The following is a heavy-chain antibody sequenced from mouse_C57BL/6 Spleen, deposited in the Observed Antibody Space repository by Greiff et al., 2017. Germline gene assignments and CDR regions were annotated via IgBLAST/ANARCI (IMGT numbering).Heavy chain of an antibody. CDR1: GYTFTNYW. J-gene: IGHJ2*01. CDR3: ARFDYDGEYYFDC. V-gene: IGHV1-63*01. CDR2: IYPGGGYT. Sequence: VQLQESGAELVRPGTSVKMSCKASGYTFTNYWIGWAKQRPGHGLEWIGDIYPGGGYTNYNEKFKGKATLTADKSSSTAYMQFSSLTSEDSAIYYCARFDYDGEYYFDCGGQGTTLTVSS. D-gene: IGHD2-4*01.